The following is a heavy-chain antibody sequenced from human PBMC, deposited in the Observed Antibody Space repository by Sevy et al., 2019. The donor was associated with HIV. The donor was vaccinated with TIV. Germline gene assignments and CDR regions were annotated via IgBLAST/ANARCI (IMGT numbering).Heavy chain of an antibody. CDR2: IYPGDSDT. J-gene: IGHJ4*02. V-gene: IGHV5-51*01. CDR1: GYSFTSYW. Sequence: GESLKISCKGSGYSFTSYWIGWVRQMPGKGLEWMGIIYPGDSDTRYSPSFQGQVTISADKSISTAYLQWSSLKASDTAMYYCASSILSGYLCHPNLFDYWGQGTLVTVSS. CDR3: ASSILSGYLCHPNLFDY. D-gene: IGHD3-9*01.